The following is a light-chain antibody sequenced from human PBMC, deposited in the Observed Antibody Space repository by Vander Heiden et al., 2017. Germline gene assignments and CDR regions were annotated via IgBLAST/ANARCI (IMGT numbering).Light chain of an antibody. CDR1: QSISSW. CDR2: KAS. Sequence: DIKMTQSPSTLYASVGDRVTITCRASQSISSWLAWYQQKPGKPPKLLIYKASSLESGVPSRFSGSGSGTEFTLSISSLQPDDFATYYCQQYNSYSHTFGQGTKLEIK. J-gene: IGKJ2*01. V-gene: IGKV1-5*03. CDR3: QQYNSYSHT.